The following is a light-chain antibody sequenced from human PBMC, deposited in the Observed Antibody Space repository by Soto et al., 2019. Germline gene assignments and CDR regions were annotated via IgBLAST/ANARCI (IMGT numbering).Light chain of an antibody. CDR1: QSVSSN. CDR2: GAS. Sequence: EIMLTQSPATLSVSPGARATLSCRASQSVSSNLAWYQKKPGQAPRLLIYGASTRATGIPPRFSGSRSGAEFTLNTSSLQSADFAGEYYQQYNNWPPWTFGQGTNV. J-gene: IGKJ1*01. V-gene: IGKV3-15*01. CDR3: QQYNNWPPWT.